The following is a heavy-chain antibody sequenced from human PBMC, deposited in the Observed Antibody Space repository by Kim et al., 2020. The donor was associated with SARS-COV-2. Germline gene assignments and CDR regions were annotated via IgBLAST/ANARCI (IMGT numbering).Heavy chain of an antibody. D-gene: IGHD4-17*01. Sequence: SVKVSCKASGGTFSSYAISWVRQAPGQGLEWMGGIIPIFGTANYAQKFQGRVTITADESTSTAYMELSSLRSEDTAVYYCARDDHYGDYLRVRVYYYGMDVWGQGTTVTVSS. V-gene: IGHV1-69*13. CDR1: GGTFSSYA. J-gene: IGHJ6*02. CDR2: IIPIFGTA. CDR3: ARDDHYGDYLRVRVYYYGMDV.